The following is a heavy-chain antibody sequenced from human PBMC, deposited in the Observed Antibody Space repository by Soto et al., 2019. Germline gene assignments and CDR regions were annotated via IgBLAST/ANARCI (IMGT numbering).Heavy chain of an antibody. D-gene: IGHD2-2*01. CDR3: ARYQLPRWALDY. V-gene: IGHV4-4*02. CDR2: IYHSGST. Sequence: QVQLQESGPGLVKPSGTLSLTCAVSGGSISSSNWWSWVRQPPGKGLEWIGEIYHSGSTNYNPSPESRVTISVHKSKNQFSLKLSSVTAADAAVYYCARYQLPRWALDYWGQGTLVTVSS. CDR1: GGSISSSNW. J-gene: IGHJ4*02.